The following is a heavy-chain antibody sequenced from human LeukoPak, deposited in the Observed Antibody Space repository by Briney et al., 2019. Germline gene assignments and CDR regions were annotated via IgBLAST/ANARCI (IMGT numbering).Heavy chain of an antibody. D-gene: IGHD1-26*01. CDR3: TRASDVWESDPFVVDP. Sequence: PSETLSLTCAVAGYSITRGYYWGWIRQPPGKGLEWIGSIYHSGSTSYNPSLKSRVTISLDTTKNQFSLKLSSVTAAYTAVYYCTRASDVWESDPFVVDPWGQGTLVTVSS. CDR1: GYSITRGYY. CDR2: IYHSGST. J-gene: IGHJ5*02. V-gene: IGHV4-38-2*01.